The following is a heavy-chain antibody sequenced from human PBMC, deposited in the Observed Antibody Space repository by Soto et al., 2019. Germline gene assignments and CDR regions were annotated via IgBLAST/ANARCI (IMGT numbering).Heavy chain of an antibody. J-gene: IGHJ4*02. CDR1: GFTFSSYS. D-gene: IGHD3-22*01. CDR3: ARGHSSGHLFDY. CDR2: ISSTSSTI. V-gene: IGHV3-48*02. Sequence: EVQLVESGGGLVQPVWSLRLSCAASGFTFSSYSMNWVRQAPGKGLVWVSYISSTSSTIYYADSARGRFTISRDNAKNSLYLQMNSLRDEDTAVYYCARGHSSGHLFDYWGQGTLVSVSS.